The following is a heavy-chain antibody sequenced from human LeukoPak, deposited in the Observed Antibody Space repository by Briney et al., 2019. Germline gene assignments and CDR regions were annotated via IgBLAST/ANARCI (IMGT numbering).Heavy chain of an antibody. J-gene: IGHJ4*02. D-gene: IGHD3-3*01. CDR3: ARDQYDTWSRRGNFDS. Sequence: SGGSLRLSCVASGFTFGKYWMSWVRQAPGKGLEWVANIKLDGSEKNYVDSVKGRFTISRDNTKNSLCLQMNSLRVEDTAVFYCARDQYDTWSRRGNFDSWGQGTLVIVSS. V-gene: IGHV3-7*03. CDR2: IKLDGSEK. CDR1: GFTFGKYW.